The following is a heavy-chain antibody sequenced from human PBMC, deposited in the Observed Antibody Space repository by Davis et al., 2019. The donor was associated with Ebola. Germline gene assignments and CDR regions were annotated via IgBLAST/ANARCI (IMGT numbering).Heavy chain of an antibody. CDR3: ARGWFRAGMDV. CDR2: TYYNSKWYN. D-gene: IGHD3-10*01. CDR1: GDSVSISSGG. J-gene: IGHJ6*04. Sequence: HSQTLSLTCAVSGDSVSISSGGYNWIRQSPSRGLEWLGRTYYNSKWYNDYAVYLKSRININPDTSRNQFSLQLNSVIPEDTALYYCARGWFRAGMDVWGEGTTVTVSP. V-gene: IGHV6-1*01.